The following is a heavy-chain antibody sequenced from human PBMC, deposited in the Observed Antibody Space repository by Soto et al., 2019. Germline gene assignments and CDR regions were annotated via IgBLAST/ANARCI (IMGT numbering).Heavy chain of an antibody. CDR2: IIPIFGTA. Sequence: QVQLVQSGAEVKKPGSSVKVSCKASGGTFSSYAISWVRQAPGQGLEWMGGIIPIFGTANYAQKFQGRVTITADESTSTAYMELSSLRSEDTAVYYCAREGGYSGSYTGVGAFDIWGKGTMVSVSS. D-gene: IGHD1-26*01. V-gene: IGHV1-69*01. CDR3: AREGGYSGSYTGVGAFDI. CDR1: GGTFSSYA. J-gene: IGHJ3*02.